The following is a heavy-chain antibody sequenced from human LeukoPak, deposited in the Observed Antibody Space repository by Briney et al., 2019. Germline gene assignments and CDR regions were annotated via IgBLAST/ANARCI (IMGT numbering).Heavy chain of an antibody. CDR3: ATGKGDYYYYMDV. CDR1: GYTFTDYY. V-gene: IGHV1-69-2*01. J-gene: IGHJ6*03. CDR2: VDPEDGET. Sequence: ASVKVPCKVSGYTFTDYYMNWVQQAPGKGLEWMGLVDPEDGETIYAEKFQGRVTITADTSTDTAYMELSSLRSEDTAVYYCATGKGDYYYYMDVWGKGTTVTVSS.